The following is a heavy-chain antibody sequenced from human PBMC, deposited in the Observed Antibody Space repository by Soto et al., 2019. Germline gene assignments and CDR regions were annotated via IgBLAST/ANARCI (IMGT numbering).Heavy chain of an antibody. CDR3: AKEKEACSETSCSLRPFDS. D-gene: IGHD2-2*01. V-gene: IGHV3-48*02. Sequence: HPGGSLRLSCGASGFTFSSYSMNWVRQAPGKGLEWVSYITSKRSTIKYAASVQGRFTVSRDNAKNSLYLQLNSLRDEDTAVYFCAKEKEACSETSCSLRPFDSWGHGTLVTVYS. CDR1: GFTFSSYS. J-gene: IGHJ4*01. CDR2: ITSKRSTI.